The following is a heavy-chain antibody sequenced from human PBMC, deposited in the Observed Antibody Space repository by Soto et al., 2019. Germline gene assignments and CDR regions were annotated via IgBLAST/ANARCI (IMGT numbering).Heavy chain of an antibody. V-gene: IGHV3-21*01. Sequence: GGSLRLSCAASGFTFSSYSMNWVRRAPGKGLEWVSSISSSSTYIYYADSVRGRFTISRDNAKNSLYLQMNSLRAEDTAVFYCARGGDDNGGYAPTYFDYWGQGALVTVSS. D-gene: IGHD3-22*01. CDR1: GFTFSSYS. CDR2: ISSSSTYI. J-gene: IGHJ4*02. CDR3: ARGGDDNGGYAPTYFDY.